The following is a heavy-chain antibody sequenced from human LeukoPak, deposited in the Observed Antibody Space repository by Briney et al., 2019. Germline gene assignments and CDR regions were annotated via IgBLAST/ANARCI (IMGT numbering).Heavy chain of an antibody. CDR2: IYSGGST. J-gene: IGHJ4*02. CDR3: AREEPVDGITRISNY. V-gene: IGHV3-66*02. D-gene: IGHD1-20*01. CDR1: GFTVSSNY. Sequence: GGSLRLSCAASGFTVSSNYMSWVRQAPGKGLEWVSVIYSGGSTYYADSVKGRFTISRDNSKNTLYLQMNRLRAEDTAMYYCAREEPVDGITRISNYWGQGTLVTVSS.